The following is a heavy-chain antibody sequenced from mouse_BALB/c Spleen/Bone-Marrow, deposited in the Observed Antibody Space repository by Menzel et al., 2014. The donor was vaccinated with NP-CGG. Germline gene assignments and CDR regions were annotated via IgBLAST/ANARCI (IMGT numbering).Heavy chain of an antibody. CDR2: IVPSSDYT. D-gene: IGHD4-1*01. V-gene: IGHV1-4*01. CDR3: AREARTGAWFAC. Sequence: VQLQQSGAELARPGASVKMSCKASVYTFTSYTMQWIRQRPGQGLEWIGYIVPSSDYTNYNQNFKDKAALTADKSSSTVYMQLNSLTSEAFAVYCCAREARTGAWFACWGQGTLVSVSA. CDR1: VYTFTSYT. J-gene: IGHJ3*01.